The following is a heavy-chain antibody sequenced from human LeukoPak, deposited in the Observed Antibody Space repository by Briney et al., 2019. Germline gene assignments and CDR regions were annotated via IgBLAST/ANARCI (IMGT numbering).Heavy chain of an antibody. J-gene: IGHJ6*03. D-gene: IGHD2-2*01. Sequence: ASVKVSCKASGYTFTSYDISWVRQATGQGLEWMGWMNPNRGNTGYAQKFQGRVTMSRNTSISTAYMELSSLRSEDTAVYYCARGRVSWIVPAYYYYYYMDVWGKGTTVTVSS. CDR2: MNPNRGNT. V-gene: IGHV1-8*01. CDR3: ARGRVSWIVPAYYYYYYMDV. CDR1: GYTFTSYD.